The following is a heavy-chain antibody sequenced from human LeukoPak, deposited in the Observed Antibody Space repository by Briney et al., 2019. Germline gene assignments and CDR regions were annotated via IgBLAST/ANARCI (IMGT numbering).Heavy chain of an antibody. V-gene: IGHV1-2*02. D-gene: IGHD5-12*01. CDR3: ARGRPPRIRGYSGYDPYY. CDR1: GYTFTGYY. Sequence: ASVKVSCKASGYTFTGYYMHWVRQAPGQGLEWMGWTNPNSGGTNYAQKFQGRVTMTRDTSISTAYMELSRLRSDDTAVYYCARGRPPRIRGYSGYDPYYWGQGTLVTVSS. J-gene: IGHJ4*02. CDR2: TNPNSGGT.